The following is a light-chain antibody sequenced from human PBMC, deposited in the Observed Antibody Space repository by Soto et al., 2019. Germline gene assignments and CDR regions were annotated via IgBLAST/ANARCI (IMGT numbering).Light chain of an antibody. CDR1: QSVSSN. CDR3: QQCNDWPHT. CDR2: GAS. V-gene: IGKV3-15*01. J-gene: IGKJ2*01. Sequence: EIVMTQSPATLSVSPGESATLSCRASQSVSSNLAWYQQKPGQAPRLLIYGASTRATGIPARFSGRGSATEFTLTISSLQSEDSAVYHCQQCNDWPHTCGQRTKLEI.